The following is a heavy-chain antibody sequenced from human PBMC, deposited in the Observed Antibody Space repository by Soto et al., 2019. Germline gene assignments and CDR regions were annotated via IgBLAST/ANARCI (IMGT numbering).Heavy chain of an antibody. Sequence: GGSLRLSCAASGFTFSSYSMNWVRQAPGKGLEWVSSISSSSSYIYYADSVKGRFTISRDNAKNSLYLQMNSLRAEDTAVYYCARDPTSSGIAVAGTGDYWGQGTLVTVSS. CDR3: ARDPTSSGIAVAGTGDY. CDR2: ISSSSSYI. V-gene: IGHV3-21*01. CDR1: GFTFSSYS. D-gene: IGHD6-19*01. J-gene: IGHJ4*02.